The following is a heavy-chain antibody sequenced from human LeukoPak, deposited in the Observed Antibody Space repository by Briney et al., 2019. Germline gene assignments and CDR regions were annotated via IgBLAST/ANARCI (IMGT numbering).Heavy chain of an antibody. CDR1: GYSISSGYY. D-gene: IGHD2-2*01. CDR3: ARDLSSTSFSDY. V-gene: IGHV4-38-2*02. Sequence: SETLSLICTVSGYSISSGYYWGWIRQPPGKGLEWIGSIYHSGSTYYNPSLKSRVTISVDTSKNQFSLKLSSVTAADTAVYYCARDLSSTSFSDYWGQGTLVTVSS. CDR2: IYHSGST. J-gene: IGHJ4*02.